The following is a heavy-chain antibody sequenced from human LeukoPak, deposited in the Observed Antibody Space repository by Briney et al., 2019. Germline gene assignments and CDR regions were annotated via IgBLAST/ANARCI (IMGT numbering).Heavy chain of an antibody. CDR2: IYSSGST. J-gene: IGHJ4*02. D-gene: IGHD1-26*01. Sequence: SETLSLTCTVSGGSISSSSYYWSWIRQPAGKGLEWIGRIYSSGSTHYNPSLESRVTMSVDTSKNQFSLKVSYVTAADTAVYYCARTSATGATYFDFWGQGTLVTVSS. CDR1: GGSISSSSYY. CDR3: ARTSATGATYFDF. V-gene: IGHV4-61*02.